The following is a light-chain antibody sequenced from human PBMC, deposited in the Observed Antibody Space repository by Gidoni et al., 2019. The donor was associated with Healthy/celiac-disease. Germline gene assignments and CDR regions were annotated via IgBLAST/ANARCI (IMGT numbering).Light chain of an antibody. V-gene: IGKV3-20*01. Sequence: IVLTQSPATRSLSPGERATLSCRASQSVSSSYLARYQQKPGQAPKLLIYGASSRATGSPDRLSGSGSGTDFTRTISRLEPEDFAVYYCQQYGSSPVTFGPGTKVDIK. J-gene: IGKJ3*01. CDR2: GAS. CDR1: QSVSSSY. CDR3: QQYGSSPVT.